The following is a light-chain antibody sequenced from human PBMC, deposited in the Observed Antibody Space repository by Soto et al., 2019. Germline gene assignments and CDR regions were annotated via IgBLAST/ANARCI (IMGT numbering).Light chain of an antibody. CDR1: SSNIGSNA. V-gene: IGLV1-44*01. CDR3: AAWEDRRNGHV. CDR2: SNN. J-gene: IGLJ1*01. Sequence: QSVLTQPPSASGTPGQRVTISCSGSSSNIGSNAVNWYQQLPGTAPKLLSYSNNQRPSGVPDRFSGSKSGTSASLAISGLQSEDEADYYCAAWEDRRNGHVFGTGTKLTVL.